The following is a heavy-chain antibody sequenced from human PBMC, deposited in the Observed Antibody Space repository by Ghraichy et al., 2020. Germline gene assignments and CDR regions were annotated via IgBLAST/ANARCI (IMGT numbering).Heavy chain of an antibody. CDR3: ARDLSSLYGDYGPN. J-gene: IGHJ4*02. V-gene: IGHV3-74*01. CDR2: INSDGSST. D-gene: IGHD4-17*01. Sequence: GESLNISCAASGFTFSSYWMHWVRQAPGKGLVWVSRINSDGSSTSYADSVKGRFTISRDNAKNTLYLQMNSLRAEDTAVYYCARDLSSLYGDYGPNWGQGTLVTVSS. CDR1: GFTFSSYW.